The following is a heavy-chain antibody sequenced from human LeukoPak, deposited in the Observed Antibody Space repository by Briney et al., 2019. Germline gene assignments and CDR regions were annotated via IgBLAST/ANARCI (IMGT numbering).Heavy chain of an antibody. CDR2: IGGRGGST. D-gene: IGHD6-13*01. V-gene: IGHV3-23*01. J-gene: IGHJ4*02. CDR1: GSTFSSYA. Sequence: GGSLRLSCAASGSTFSSYAMSWVRQAPGKGLEWVSSIGGRGGSTYYADSVKGRFTISRDNSKNTLYLQMNSLRAEDTAVYYCAKVETAAAATLRGFDYWGQGTLVTVSS. CDR3: AKVETAAAATLRGFDY.